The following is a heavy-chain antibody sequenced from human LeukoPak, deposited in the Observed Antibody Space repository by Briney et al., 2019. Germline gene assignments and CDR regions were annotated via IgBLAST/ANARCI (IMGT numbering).Heavy chain of an antibody. D-gene: IGHD5-18*01. J-gene: IGHJ6*04. V-gene: IGHV4-4*02. CDR3: ARYDGYRYGYDYYYYAMDV. CDR2: IYHSGST. Sequence: PSGTLSLTCAVSGGSISSSNWWSWVRQPPGKGLEWIGEIYHSGSTNYNPSLKSRVTISVDKSKNQFSLKLSSVTAADTAVYYCARYDGYRYGYDYYYYAMDVWGKGTTVTVSS. CDR1: GGSISSSNW.